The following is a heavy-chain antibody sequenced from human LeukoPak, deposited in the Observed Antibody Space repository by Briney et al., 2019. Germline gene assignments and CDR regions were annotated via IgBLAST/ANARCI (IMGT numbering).Heavy chain of an antibody. Sequence: PSETLSLTCAVSGGSFSGYYWSWIRQPPGKGLEWIGEINHSGSTNYNPSLKSRVTISVDTSKNQFSLKLSSVTAADTAVYYCASILPAYYDFWSGYYTTNDAFDIWGQGTMVTVSS. J-gene: IGHJ3*02. CDR3: ASILPAYYDFWSGYYTTNDAFDI. V-gene: IGHV4-34*01. CDR1: GGSFSGYY. D-gene: IGHD3-3*01. CDR2: INHSGST.